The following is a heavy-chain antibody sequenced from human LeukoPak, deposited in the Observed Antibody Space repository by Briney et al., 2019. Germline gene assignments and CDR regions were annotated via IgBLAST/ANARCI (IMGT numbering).Heavy chain of an antibody. CDR3: ARRSGIAVAGAFDY. CDR2: ISGSGDST. J-gene: IGHJ4*02. D-gene: IGHD6-19*01. Sequence: GGSLRLSCAASGFTFSSYAMSWVRQAPGKGLEWVSGISGSGDSTYYADSVKGRFTISRDNSKNTLYLQMNSLRAEDTAVYYCARRSGIAVAGAFDYWGQGTLVTVSP. CDR1: GFTFSSYA. V-gene: IGHV3-23*01.